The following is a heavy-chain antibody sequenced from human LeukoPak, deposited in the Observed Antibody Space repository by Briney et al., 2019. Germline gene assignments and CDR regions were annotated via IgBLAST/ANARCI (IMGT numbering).Heavy chain of an antibody. CDR2: IYHSGST. D-gene: IGHD4-17*01. J-gene: IGHJ3*01. CDR1: GASMSSYY. CDR3: VGGFTVRRGALGF. Sequence: SETLSLTCTVSGASMSSYYWNWVRQPPGKGLEWVGYIYHSGSTNYNPSLKSRVTISLDTTKNQFSLKLTSVTAADTALYYCVGGFTVRRGALGFWGQGTMVTVSS. V-gene: IGHV4-59*01.